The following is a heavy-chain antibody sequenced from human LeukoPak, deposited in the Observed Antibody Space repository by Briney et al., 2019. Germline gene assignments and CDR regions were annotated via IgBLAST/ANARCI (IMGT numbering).Heavy chain of an antibody. CDR1: GYTFTGYY. J-gene: IGHJ4*02. CDR3: ARESTGSSSLEH. D-gene: IGHD6-13*01. Sequence: ASVKVSCKASGYTFTGYYMHWVRQAPGQGLEWMGWINPNSGGTNYAQKFQGRVTMTRDTSISTAYMELSRLRSDDTAVYYCARESTGSSSLEHWGQGTLVTVSS. V-gene: IGHV1-2*02. CDR2: INPNSGGT.